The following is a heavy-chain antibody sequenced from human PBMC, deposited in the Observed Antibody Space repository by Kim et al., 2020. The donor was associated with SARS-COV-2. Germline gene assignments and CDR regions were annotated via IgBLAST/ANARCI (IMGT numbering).Heavy chain of an antibody. D-gene: IGHD2-21*02. J-gene: IGHJ1*01. V-gene: IGHV4-34*01. Sequence: SETLSLTCAVYGGSFSGYYWSWIRQPPGKGLEWIGEINHSGSTNYNPPLKSRVTISVDTSKNQFSLKLSSVTAADTAVYYCARVVTEGYFQHWGQGTLVT. CDR2: INHSGST. CDR1: GGSFSGYY. CDR3: ARVVTEGYFQH.